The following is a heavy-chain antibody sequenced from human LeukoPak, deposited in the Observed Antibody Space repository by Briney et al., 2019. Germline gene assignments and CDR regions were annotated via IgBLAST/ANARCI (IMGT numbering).Heavy chain of an antibody. CDR1: GGSISSSN. CDR2: ISSTSATI. V-gene: IGHV3-48*01. CDR3: ARAPSAGNFVLYYFDY. Sequence: ETLSLTCAVSGGSISSSNWWSWVRQAPGKGLEWVSYISSTSATIYYADSVKGRFTISRDNAKNSLYLQMNSLRAEDAAVYYCARAPSAGNFVLYYFDYWGQGTLVTVSS. D-gene: IGHD3-16*02. J-gene: IGHJ4*02.